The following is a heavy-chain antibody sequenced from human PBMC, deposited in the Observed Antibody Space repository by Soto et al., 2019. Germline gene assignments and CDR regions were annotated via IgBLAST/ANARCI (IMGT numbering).Heavy chain of an antibody. J-gene: IGHJ4*02. CDR2: IYYSGST. CDR1: GGSISSGGYY. CDR3: ARGLSYYDSSGYLDY. Sequence: PSETLSLTCTVSGGSISSGGYYWSWIRQHPGKGLEWIGYIYYSGSTYYNPSLKSRVTISVDTSKNQFSLKLSSVTAADTAVYYCARGLSYYDSSGYLDYWGQGTLVTVSS. D-gene: IGHD3-22*01. V-gene: IGHV4-31*03.